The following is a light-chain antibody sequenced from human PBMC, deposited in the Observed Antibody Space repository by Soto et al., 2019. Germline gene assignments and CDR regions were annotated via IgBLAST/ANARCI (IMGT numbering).Light chain of an antibody. V-gene: IGKV3-15*01. Sequence: EIVLTHSPATLSVSPGERATLSCRASQSVGSSLAWYQQRPGQPPRLLIYDASTRATDIPARFSGGGSGTEFTLTISSLQSEDFAVYYSQQYNNWPYTFGQGTKLQIK. J-gene: IGKJ2*01. CDR3: QQYNNWPYT. CDR1: QSVGSS. CDR2: DAS.